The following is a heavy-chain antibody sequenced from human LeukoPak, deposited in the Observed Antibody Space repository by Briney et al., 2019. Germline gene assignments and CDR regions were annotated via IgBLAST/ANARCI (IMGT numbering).Heavy chain of an antibody. D-gene: IGHD3-10*01. Sequence: ASVKVSCKASGYTFTGYYMHWVRQAPGQGLEWMGWINPNSGGTNYAQKFQGRVTMTRDTSISTAYMELSRLRSDGTAVYCCASLLWFGEIRFDPWGQGTLVTVSS. CDR3: ASLLWFGEIRFDP. V-gene: IGHV1-2*02. J-gene: IGHJ5*02. CDR2: INPNSGGT. CDR1: GYTFTGYY.